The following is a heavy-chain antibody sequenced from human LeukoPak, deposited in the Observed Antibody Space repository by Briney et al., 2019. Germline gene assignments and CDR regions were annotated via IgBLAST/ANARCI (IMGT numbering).Heavy chain of an antibody. D-gene: IGHD2-21*01. CDR3: ARVGYYPDYYMGV. V-gene: IGHV4-61*02. Sequence: SETLSLTCTVSGDSISSGTYYWSWIRQPAGKGLEWIGRISADGSTNYSPSLSSRITMSVDASNNHFSLKLNSVTAADTAVYYCARVGYYPDYYMGVWGKGTTVTVSS. CDR2: ISADGST. J-gene: IGHJ6*03. CDR1: GDSISSGTYY.